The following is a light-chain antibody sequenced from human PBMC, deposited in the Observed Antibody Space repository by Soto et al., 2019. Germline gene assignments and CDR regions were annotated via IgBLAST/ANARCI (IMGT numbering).Light chain of an antibody. V-gene: IGKV1-33*01. J-gene: IGKJ5*01. CDR3: QQYETLPT. CDR1: QNINNY. CDR2: DAS. Sequence: DIQMSQSPSSLLASVGDRVAITCQASQNINNYLNWYQQKPGRAPKLLIYDASNSEAGVPSRLRGSGSGTVFTFTISRLKPEDIATYYCQQYETLPTFGQGTRLEIK.